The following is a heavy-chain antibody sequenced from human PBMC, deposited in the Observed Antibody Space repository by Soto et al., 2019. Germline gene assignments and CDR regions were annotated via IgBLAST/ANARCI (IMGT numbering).Heavy chain of an antibody. D-gene: IGHD3-22*01. V-gene: IGHV3-23*01. J-gene: IGHJ4*02. CDR2: ISGSGGST. Sequence: GGSLRLSCAASGFTFSSYAMSWVRHAPGKGLEWVSAISGSGGSTYYADSVKGRFTISRDNSKNTLYLQMNSLRAEDTAVYYCAQRLSYYDSSGYVDYWGQGTLVTVSS. CDR1: GFTFSSYA. CDR3: AQRLSYYDSSGYVDY.